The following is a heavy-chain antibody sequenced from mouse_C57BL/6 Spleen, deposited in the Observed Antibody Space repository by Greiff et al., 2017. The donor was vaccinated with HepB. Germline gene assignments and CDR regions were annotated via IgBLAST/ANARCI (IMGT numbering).Heavy chain of an antibody. CDR2: INPNNGGT. CDR3: ARPLHAGYFDV. Sequence: EVQLQQSGPELVKPGASVKISCKASGYTFTDYYMNWVKQSHGKSLEWIGDINPNNGGTSYNQKFKGKATLTVDKSSSTAYMELRSLTSEDSAVYYCARPLHAGYFDVWGTGTTVTVSS. J-gene: IGHJ1*03. V-gene: IGHV1-26*01. CDR1: GYTFTDYY.